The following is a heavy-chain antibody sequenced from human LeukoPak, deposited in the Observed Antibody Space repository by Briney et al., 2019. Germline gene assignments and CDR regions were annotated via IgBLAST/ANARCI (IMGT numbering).Heavy chain of an antibody. J-gene: IGHJ3*02. V-gene: IGHV1-2*02. Sequence: ASVKVSCKASGYTFTGYYMHWVRQAPGQGLEWMGWINPNSGGTNYAQKFQGRVTMTRDTSISTAYMELSRLRSDDTAVYYCARGAHRYYYDSSGYYHDAFDIWGQGAMVTVSS. CDR2: INPNSGGT. CDR1: GYTFTGYY. CDR3: ARGAHRYYYDSSGYYHDAFDI. D-gene: IGHD3-22*01.